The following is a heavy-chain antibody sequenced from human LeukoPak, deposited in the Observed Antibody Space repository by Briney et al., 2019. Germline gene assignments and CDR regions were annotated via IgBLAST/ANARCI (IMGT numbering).Heavy chain of an antibody. V-gene: IGHV3-23*01. CDR1: GFTFSSYA. D-gene: IGHD3-16*02. CDR2: ISGSGGST. CDR3: AKGYYDYVWGSYPDDY. J-gene: IGHJ4*02. Sequence: GGSLRLSCAASGFTFSSYAMSWVRQAPGKGLEWVSAISGSGGSTYYADSVKGRFTISRDNSKNTLYLQMNSLRAEDTAVYYCAKGYYDYVWGSYPDDYWGQGTLVTVSS.